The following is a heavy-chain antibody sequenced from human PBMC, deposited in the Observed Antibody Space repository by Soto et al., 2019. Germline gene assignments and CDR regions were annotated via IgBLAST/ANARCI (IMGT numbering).Heavy chain of an antibody. CDR1: GFTFSSYA. Sequence: PGGSLRLSCAASGFTFSSYAMSWVRQAPGKGLEWVSAISGSGGSTYYADSVKGRLTISRDNSKNTLYLQMNSLGAEDTAVYYCAKNIAPQLRFLEWRYYYGMDVWGQGTTVTVSS. CDR2: ISGSGGST. J-gene: IGHJ6*02. D-gene: IGHD3-3*01. V-gene: IGHV3-23*01. CDR3: AKNIAPQLRFLEWRYYYGMDV.